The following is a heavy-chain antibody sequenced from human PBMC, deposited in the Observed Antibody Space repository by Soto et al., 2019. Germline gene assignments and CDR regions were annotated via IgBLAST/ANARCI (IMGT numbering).Heavy chain of an antibody. D-gene: IGHD1-26*01. CDR3: ARDAAVGLFDY. Sequence: ASVKVSCKASGYTFASYAISWMRQAPGQGLEWMGWISAYNGNTNYGQTLQGRVTLTTDTSTSTAYMELRSLRSDDTAVYYCARDAAVGLFDYWGQGTLVTVSS. V-gene: IGHV1-18*01. J-gene: IGHJ4*02. CDR1: GYTFASYA. CDR2: ISAYNGNT.